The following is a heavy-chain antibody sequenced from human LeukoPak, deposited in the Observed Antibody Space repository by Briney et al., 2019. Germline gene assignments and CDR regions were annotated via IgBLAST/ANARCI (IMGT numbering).Heavy chain of an antibody. J-gene: IGHJ6*03. CDR2: IYYSGST. Sequence: SETLSLTCTVSGGSISSSTYYWGWIRQPPGKGLEWIGSIYYSGSTYYNPSLKSRVTMSVDTSKNQFSLKLSSVTAADTAVYYCARDQVVAAKGDYYYYMDVWGKGTTVTVSS. CDR1: GGSISSSTYY. CDR3: ARDQVVAAKGDYYYYMDV. V-gene: IGHV4-39*02. D-gene: IGHD2-15*01.